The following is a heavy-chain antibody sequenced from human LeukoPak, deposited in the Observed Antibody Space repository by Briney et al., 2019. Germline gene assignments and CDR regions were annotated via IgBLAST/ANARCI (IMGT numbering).Heavy chain of an antibody. Sequence: GGSLRLSCAASGFTFSSYSMNWVRQAPGKGLEWVSSISSSSSYIYYADSVKGRFTISRDNAKNSLYLQMNSLRAEDTAVYYCARDTRENYYDSSGYYRAPGYFDYWGQGTLVTVSS. CDR2: ISSSSSYI. D-gene: IGHD3-22*01. J-gene: IGHJ4*02. V-gene: IGHV3-21*01. CDR3: ARDTRENYYDSSGYYRAPGYFDY. CDR1: GFTFSSYS.